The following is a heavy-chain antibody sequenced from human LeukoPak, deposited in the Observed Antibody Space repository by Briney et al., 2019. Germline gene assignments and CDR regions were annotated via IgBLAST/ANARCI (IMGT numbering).Heavy chain of an antibody. CDR1: VGSLSSGSYY. Sequence: SETLSLTCTVSVGSLSSGSYYWGWIRQPPGNWLEWILYINYSGSTNYKPSLKSRVTISVDTSKNQFSLKLSSVTAADTAVYYCARACSGGRCYSYPFDYWGQGTLVTVSS. CDR3: ARACSGGRCYSYPFDY. D-gene: IGHD2-15*01. V-gene: IGHV4-61*01. CDR2: INYSGST. J-gene: IGHJ4*02.